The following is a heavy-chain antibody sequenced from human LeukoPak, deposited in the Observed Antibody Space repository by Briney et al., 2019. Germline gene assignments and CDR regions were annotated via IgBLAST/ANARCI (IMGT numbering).Heavy chain of an antibody. V-gene: IGHV4-61*02. CDR3: ARVHYDILTGYWLFDY. Sequence: SQTLSITCTGSGVSISSGSYYWRWIRQPAGKRLEWIQRIYTSGSTNYNPSLKSRVTISVDTSKNQFSLKLSSVTAADTAVYYCARVHYDILTGYWLFDYWGQGTLVTVSS. D-gene: IGHD3-9*01. CDR2: IYTSGST. J-gene: IGHJ4*02. CDR1: GVSISSGSYY.